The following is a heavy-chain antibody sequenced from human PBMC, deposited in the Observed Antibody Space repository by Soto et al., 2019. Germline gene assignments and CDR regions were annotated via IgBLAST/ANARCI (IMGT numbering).Heavy chain of an antibody. CDR1: GYTFTSYF. V-gene: IGHV1-46*01. CDR3: ARDREVAGTGDY. D-gene: IGHD6-19*01. J-gene: IGHJ4*02. Sequence: ASVKVSCKASGYTFTSYFMHWVRQAPGQGLEWMGIINPSGGSTSYAQKFQGRVTMTRDTSTSTVYMELSSLRSEDTAVYYCARDREVAGTGDYWGQGTLVTVSS. CDR2: INPSGGST.